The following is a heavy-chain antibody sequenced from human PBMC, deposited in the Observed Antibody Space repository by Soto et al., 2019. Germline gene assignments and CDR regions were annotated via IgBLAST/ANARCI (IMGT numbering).Heavy chain of an antibody. CDR2: IYYSGST. Sequence: SETLSLTCTVSGGSISSSSYYWGWIRQPPGKGLEWIGSIYYSGSTYYNPSLKSRVTISVDTSKNQFSLKLSSVTAADTAVYYCARQYCSSTSCLGYDYWGQGTLVT. V-gene: IGHV4-39*01. J-gene: IGHJ4*02. CDR1: GGSISSSSYY. D-gene: IGHD2-2*01. CDR3: ARQYCSSTSCLGYDY.